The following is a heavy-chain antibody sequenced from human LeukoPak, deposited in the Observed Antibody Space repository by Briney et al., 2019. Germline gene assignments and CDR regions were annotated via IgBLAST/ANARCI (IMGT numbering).Heavy chain of an antibody. CDR3: ARHSRGRWYVFDY. CDR1: GFTFKNYA. Sequence: GGSLRLSCEASGFTFKNYAMSWVRQAPGKGLEWVSGLSGSGAATFYADSVKGRFTISRDNSNNTLYLRLNSLRAEDTAVYYCARHSRGRWYVFDYWGQGTLVTVSS. J-gene: IGHJ4*02. CDR2: LSGSGAAT. D-gene: IGHD6-13*01. V-gene: IGHV3-23*01.